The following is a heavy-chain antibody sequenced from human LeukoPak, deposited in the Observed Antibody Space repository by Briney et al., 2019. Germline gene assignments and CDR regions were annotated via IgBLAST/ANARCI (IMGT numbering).Heavy chain of an antibody. CDR1: GYTFTGYY. Sequence: GSVKVSCKASGYTFTGYYMHWVRQAPGQGLEWMGWINPNSGGTNYAQKFQGRVTMTRDTSISTAYMELSRLRSDDTAVYYCARAGIQLHTINFDYWGQGTLVTVSS. V-gene: IGHV1-2*02. CDR3: ARAGIQLHTINFDY. CDR2: INPNSGGT. J-gene: IGHJ4*02. D-gene: IGHD5-18*01.